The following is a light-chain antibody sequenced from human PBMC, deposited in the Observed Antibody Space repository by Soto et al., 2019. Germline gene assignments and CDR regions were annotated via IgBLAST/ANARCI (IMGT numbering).Light chain of an antibody. Sequence: DIQMTQSPSTLSASVGDRVTITCRASRSISGWLAWYQQKPGTAPKVLIYDVSSLQSGVPSRFSGSGSGTEFTLTISSLHPDDFATYYCQEYDSYSSTFGQGTKVDI. V-gene: IGKV1-5*01. CDR2: DVS. CDR3: QEYDSYSST. CDR1: RSISGW. J-gene: IGKJ2*01.